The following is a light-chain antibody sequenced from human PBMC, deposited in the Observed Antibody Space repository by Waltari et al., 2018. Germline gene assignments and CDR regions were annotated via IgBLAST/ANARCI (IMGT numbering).Light chain of an antibody. CDR1: QSISSW. CDR2: KAS. J-gene: IGKJ1*01. CDR3: QQYNSYAWT. Sequence: DIQMTQSPSTLSASVGDRVTITCRASQSISSWLAWYQQKPGKAPKLLFYKASSLESGVPSRFSGSGSGTDFALTISSLQPDDFATYYCQQYNSYAWTFGQGTKVEIK. V-gene: IGKV1-5*03.